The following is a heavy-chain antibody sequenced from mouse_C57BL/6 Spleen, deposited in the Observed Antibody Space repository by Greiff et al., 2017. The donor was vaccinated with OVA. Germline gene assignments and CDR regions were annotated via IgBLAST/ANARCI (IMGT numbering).Heavy chain of an antibody. CDR2: ISSGSSTL. D-gene: IGHD1-1*01. J-gene: IGHJ2*01. CDR3: ARGITVVATGFDY. CDR1: GFTFSDYG. Sequence: EVQRVESGGGLVKPGGSLKLSCAASGFTFSDYGMHWVRQAPEKGLEWVAYISSGSSTLYYADTVKGRFTISRDNAKNTLFLQMTSLRSEDTAMYYCARGITVVATGFDYWGQGTTLTVSS. V-gene: IGHV5-17*01.